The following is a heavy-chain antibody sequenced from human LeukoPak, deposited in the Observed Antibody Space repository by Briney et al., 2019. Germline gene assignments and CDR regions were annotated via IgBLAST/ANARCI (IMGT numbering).Heavy chain of an antibody. Sequence: SETQSLTCTVSGGSISSYYWSWIRQPPGKGLEWIGYIYYSGSTNYNPSLKSRVTISVDTSKNQFSLKLSSVTAADTAVYYCARHRGRSGYYFNWFDPWGQGTLVTVSS. CDR3: ARHRGRSGYYFNWFDP. D-gene: IGHD3-3*01. J-gene: IGHJ5*02. CDR2: IYYSGST. CDR1: GGSISSYY. V-gene: IGHV4-59*08.